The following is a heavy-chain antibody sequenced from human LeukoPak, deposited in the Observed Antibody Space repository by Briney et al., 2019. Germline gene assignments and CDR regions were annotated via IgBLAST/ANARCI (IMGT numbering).Heavy chain of an antibody. D-gene: IGHD3-10*01. Sequence: PGGSLRLSCAASGFTFSDYYMSWIRQAPGKGLEWVSYISSSGSTIYYADSVKGRFTISRDNAKNSLYLQMNSLRAEDTAVYYSARGVRGIIMAYYMDVWGKGTTVTVSS. V-gene: IGHV3-11*04. CDR2: ISSSGSTI. J-gene: IGHJ6*03. CDR1: GFTFSDYY. CDR3: ARGVRGIIMAYYMDV.